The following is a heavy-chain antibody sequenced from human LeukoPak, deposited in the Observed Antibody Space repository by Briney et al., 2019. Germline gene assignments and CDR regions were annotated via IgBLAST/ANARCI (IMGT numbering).Heavy chain of an antibody. J-gene: IGHJ4*02. CDR2: ISGSGGST. CDR3: AKHRITVTTLAGFDY. D-gene: IGHD4-17*01. Sequence: PGGSLRLSCAASGLTFSSYAMSWVRQAPGKGLEWVSAISGSGGSTYYADSVKGRFTISRDNSKNALYLQMNSLRAEDTAVYYCAKHRITVTTLAGFDYWGQGTLVTVSS. V-gene: IGHV3-23*01. CDR1: GLTFSSYA.